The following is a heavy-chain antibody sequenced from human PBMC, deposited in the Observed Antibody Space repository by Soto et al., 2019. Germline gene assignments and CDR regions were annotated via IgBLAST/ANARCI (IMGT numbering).Heavy chain of an antibody. Sequence: QVQLQESGPGLVRPSETLSLTCTVSGGSISRNYWTWIRQPPGKGLEWIGYVYYTGRTNYNPSLKRLVTKSLDTSKSQFSLKRSSATASDTAVYYCAREEQQWLASGFAYWGQGTVVTVA. J-gene: IGHJ4*02. CDR2: VYYTGRT. D-gene: IGHD6-19*01. V-gene: IGHV4-59*01. CDR1: GGSISRNY. CDR3: AREEQQWLASGFAY.